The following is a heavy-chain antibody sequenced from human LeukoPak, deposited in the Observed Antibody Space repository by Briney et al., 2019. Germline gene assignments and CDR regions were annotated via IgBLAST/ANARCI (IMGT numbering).Heavy chain of an antibody. CDR1: GYSISSGYY. CDR3: ARLTVVVVPAATNRGIYYYYYMDV. Sequence: SETLSLTCTVSGYSISSGYYWGWIRQPPGKGLEWIGSIYHSGSTYYNPSLKSRVTISVDTSKNQFSLKLSSVTAADTAVYYCARLTVVVVPAATNRGIYYYYYMDVWGKGTTVTISS. D-gene: IGHD2-2*01. J-gene: IGHJ6*03. CDR2: IYHSGST. V-gene: IGHV4-38-2*02.